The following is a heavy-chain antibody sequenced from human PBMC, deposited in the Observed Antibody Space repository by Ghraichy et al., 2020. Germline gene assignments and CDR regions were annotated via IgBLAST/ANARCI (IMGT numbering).Heavy chain of an antibody. Sequence: GGSLRLSCAVSGFTLSSYDMHWVRQAPGKGLEWVAVISYDGSHKYYADSVKGRFTISRDNSKNTLYLQMNSLREEDTAVYYCAKGYSYGDYWGQGTLVTVSS. V-gene: IGHV3-30*18. D-gene: IGHD5-18*01. CDR2: ISYDGSHK. CDR3: AKGYSYGDY. CDR1: GFTLSSYD. J-gene: IGHJ4*02.